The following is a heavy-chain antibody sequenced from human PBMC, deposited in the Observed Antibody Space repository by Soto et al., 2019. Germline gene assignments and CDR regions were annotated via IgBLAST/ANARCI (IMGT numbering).Heavy chain of an antibody. J-gene: IGHJ4*02. D-gene: IGHD6-13*01. V-gene: IGHV3-30*18. Sequence: QVQLVESGGGVVQPGRSLRLSCAASGFTFTTYAMHWVRQAPGKGLEWVAVISYLGNEKYYADSVKGRFTISRDNSKNTLYLQMNSLRAEDTAVYYCAKDKDLGAAEYAFDYGGQGTLVTVSS. CDR2: ISYLGNEK. CDR3: AKDKDLGAAEYAFDY. CDR1: GFTFTTYA.